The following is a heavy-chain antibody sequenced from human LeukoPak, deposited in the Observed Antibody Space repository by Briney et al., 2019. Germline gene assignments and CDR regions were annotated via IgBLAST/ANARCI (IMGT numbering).Heavy chain of an antibody. D-gene: IGHD6-13*01. CDR2: ISGSGGST. Sequence: GGSLRLSCAASGFTFSSYGMNWVRQAPGKGLEWVSAISGSGGSTYYADSVKGRFTISRDNSKNTLYLQMNSLRAEDTAVYYCARRNIAAAALDYWGQGTLVTVSS. CDR1: GFTFSSYG. V-gene: IGHV3-23*01. J-gene: IGHJ4*02. CDR3: ARRNIAAAALDY.